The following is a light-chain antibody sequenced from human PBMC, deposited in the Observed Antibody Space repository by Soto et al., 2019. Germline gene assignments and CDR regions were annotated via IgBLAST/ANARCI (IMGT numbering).Light chain of an antibody. CDR2: AAS. CDR3: QQANCYPFT. V-gene: IGKV1-12*01. J-gene: IGKJ2*01. Sequence: DIQMTQSPSSVSASVGDRVTITCRASQTISKRLAWYQWKPGKAPKLLIYAASRLQSGVPSRFSGSGCGTGFTLTSSRLQPEDFATYYCQQANCYPFTFGQGTKLEIK. CDR1: QTISKR.